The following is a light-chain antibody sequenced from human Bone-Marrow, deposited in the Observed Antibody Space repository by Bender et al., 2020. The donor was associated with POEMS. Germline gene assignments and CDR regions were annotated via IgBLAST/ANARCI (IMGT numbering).Light chain of an antibody. CDR1: SSNIGNNP. CDR2: YDD. V-gene: IGLV1-36*01. J-gene: IGLJ3*02. Sequence: QSVLTQPPSVSEAPRQRVTISCSGSSSNIGNNPVNWYQQLPGRAPKLLIYYDDLVSSGVSDRFSGSKSGTSASLAISELQSEDEAHYYCAVWDDTLNGPVFGGGTKLTVL. CDR3: AVWDDTLNGPV.